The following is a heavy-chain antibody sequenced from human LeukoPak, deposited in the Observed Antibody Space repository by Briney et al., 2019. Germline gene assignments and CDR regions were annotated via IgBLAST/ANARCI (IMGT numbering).Heavy chain of an antibody. J-gene: IGHJ6*03. D-gene: IGHD3-16*02. CDR2: IYVTGT. V-gene: IGHV4-59*08. CDR3: ARHIGGGIEDMDV. CDR1: GGSIGTYY. Sequence: SETLSLTCTVSGGSIGTYYWSWVRQSPGTGLEWIGYIYVTGTRYNPYLQSRVTISLDRSRNQFFLKMTSVTAADTAVYYYARHIGGGIEDMDVWGRGTKVTVSS.